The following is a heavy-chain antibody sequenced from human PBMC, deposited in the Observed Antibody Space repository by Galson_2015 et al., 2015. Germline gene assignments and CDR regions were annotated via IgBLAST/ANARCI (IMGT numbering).Heavy chain of an antibody. D-gene: IGHD3-3*01. CDR3: ARDRGDDFWSGYYPTSCDY. CDR2: IKQDGSEK. CDR1: GFTFSSYW. J-gene: IGHJ4*02. Sequence: SLRLSCAASGFTFSSYWMSWVRQAPGKGLEWVANIKQDGSEKYYVDSVKGRFTISRDNAKNSLYLQMNSLRAEDTAVYYCARDRGDDFWSGYYPTSCDYWGQGTLVTVSS. V-gene: IGHV3-7*01.